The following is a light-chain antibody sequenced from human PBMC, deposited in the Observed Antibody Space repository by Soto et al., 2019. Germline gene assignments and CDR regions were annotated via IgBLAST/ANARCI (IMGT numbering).Light chain of an antibody. CDR3: QQYGSSPWT. Sequence: EIVLTQSPGTLSLSPGERATLSCRASQSVNTNYLAWHQQKPGQAPRLLIYGASSRATGTPDRISGSGSGTDFTLTISRLEPEDFAVYYCQQYGSSPWTFGQGTKVEIK. CDR2: GAS. CDR1: QSVNTNY. J-gene: IGKJ1*01. V-gene: IGKV3-20*01.